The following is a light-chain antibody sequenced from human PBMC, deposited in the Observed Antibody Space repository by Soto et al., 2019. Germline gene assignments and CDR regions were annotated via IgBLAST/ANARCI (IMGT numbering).Light chain of an antibody. CDR3: QQLNSYQLT. Sequence: IQLTQSPSSLSASVGDRVTITCRASQGISSYLALYQQKPGKAPKLLIYAASTLQSGVPSRFSGSGSGTDFTLTISSLQPEDFATYYCQQLNSYQLTFGGGTKVEIK. V-gene: IGKV1-9*01. J-gene: IGKJ4*01. CDR1: QGISSY. CDR2: AAS.